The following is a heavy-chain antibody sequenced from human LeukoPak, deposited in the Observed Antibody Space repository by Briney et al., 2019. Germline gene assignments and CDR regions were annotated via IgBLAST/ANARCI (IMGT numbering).Heavy chain of an antibody. CDR1: GGSISSGGYS. J-gene: IGHJ3*02. V-gene: IGHV4-30-2*01. CDR2: IYHSGST. D-gene: IGHD3-10*01. CDR3: ARERRLSGGGAFDI. Sequence: PSETLSLTCAVSGGSISSGGYSWSWIRQPPGKGLEWIGYIYHSGSTYYNPSLKSRVTISVDRSKNQFSLKLSSVTAADTAVYYCARERRLSGGGAFDIWGQGTMVTVSS.